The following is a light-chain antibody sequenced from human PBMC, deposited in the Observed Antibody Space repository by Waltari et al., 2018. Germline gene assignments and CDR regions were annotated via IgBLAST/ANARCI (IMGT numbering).Light chain of an antibody. CDR2: EVS. V-gene: IGLV2-8*01. CDR3: SSYAGSMTLV. Sequence: QSALTQPPSASGSPGQSVTISCTGTSSDVGGDNFVSWYQQHPGKAPKLMIYEVSERPSGVPDRFSGSKSCNTASLTVSGLQTEDESDYYCSSYAGSMTLVFGGGTKLTVL. CDR1: SSDVGGDNF. J-gene: IGLJ2*01.